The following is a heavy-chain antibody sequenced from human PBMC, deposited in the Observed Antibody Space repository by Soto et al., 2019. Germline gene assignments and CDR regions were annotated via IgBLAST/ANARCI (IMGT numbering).Heavy chain of an antibody. CDR3: ARLHSHGTFGMDV. CDR2: IIPIFGTT. D-gene: IGHD5-18*01. V-gene: IGHV1-69*01. J-gene: IGHJ6*02. CDR1: GGSFTYT. Sequence: QMHLVQSGAEVKEPGSSVKVSCKASGGSFTYTLSWVRQAPGQGLEWMGGIIPIFGTTNYAQKFQGRLTITAAESTKTAYMELTNLRSDDEAVYYCARLHSHGTFGMDVWGQGKTVSVSS.